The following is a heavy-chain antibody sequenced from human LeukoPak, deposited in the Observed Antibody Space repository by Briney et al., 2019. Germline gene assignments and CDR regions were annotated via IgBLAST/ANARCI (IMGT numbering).Heavy chain of an antibody. V-gene: IGHV3-23*01. CDR3: AKDRAQWLVPSAFDI. CDR1: GFTFSSYS. D-gene: IGHD6-19*01. Sequence: GGSLRLSCAASGFTFSSYSMNWVRQAPGKGLEWVSAISGSGGSTYYADSVKGRFTISRDNSRNTLYLQMNSLRAEDTAVYYCAKDRAQWLVPSAFDIWGQGTMVTVSS. CDR2: ISGSGGST. J-gene: IGHJ3*02.